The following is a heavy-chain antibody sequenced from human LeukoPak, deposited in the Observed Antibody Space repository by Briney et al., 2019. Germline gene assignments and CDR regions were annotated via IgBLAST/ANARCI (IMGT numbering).Heavy chain of an antibody. CDR1: GFTFSSYE. D-gene: IGHD4-17*01. Sequence: GGSLRLSCAASGFTFSSYEMNWVRQAPGKGREWVSYISSSGSTIYYADSVKGRFTISRDNAKNSLYLQMNSLRAEDTAVYYCARELYGDYDAFDIWGQGTMVTVSS. CDR2: ISSSGSTI. J-gene: IGHJ3*02. CDR3: ARELYGDYDAFDI. V-gene: IGHV3-48*03.